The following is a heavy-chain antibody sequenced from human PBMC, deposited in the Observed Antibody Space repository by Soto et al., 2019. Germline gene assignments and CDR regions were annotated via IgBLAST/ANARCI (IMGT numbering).Heavy chain of an antibody. J-gene: IGHJ5*02. CDR1: GFTFRDYD. Sequence: PGGSLRLSCAASGFTFRDYDMSWIRQAPGKGLGWVSCISSSGTVTNYADSVKGRFTISRDNAQNSLYGEMNSLRVEDTAVYYCARTDPRAARPNHWGQGTLVIVSS. CDR3: ARTDPRAARPNH. V-gene: IGHV3-11*01. CDR2: ISSSGTVT. D-gene: IGHD6-6*01.